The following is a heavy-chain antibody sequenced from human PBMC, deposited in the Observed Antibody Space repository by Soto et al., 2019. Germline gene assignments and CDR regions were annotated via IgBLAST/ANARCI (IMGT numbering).Heavy chain of an antibody. J-gene: IGHJ3*02. CDR3: ATLSSSWYLGAFDI. CDR2: TYYRSKWYN. CDR1: GDSVSSNSAA. V-gene: IGHV6-1*01. D-gene: IGHD6-13*01. Sequence: PSQTLSLTCVISGDSVSSNSAAWNWIRQSPSRGLEWLGRTYYRSKWYNDYAVSVKSRITINPDTSKNQFSLQLNSVTPEDTAVYYCATLSSSWYLGAFDIWGQGTMVTVSS.